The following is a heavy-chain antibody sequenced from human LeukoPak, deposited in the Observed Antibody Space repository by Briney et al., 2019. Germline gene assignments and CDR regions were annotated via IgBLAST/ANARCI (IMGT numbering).Heavy chain of an antibody. CDR1: GFIFSTYS. CDR2: ISSSSSTV. CDR3: ARDDHYNYYYMDI. Sequence: GGSLRLSCAASGFIFSTYSMNWVRQAPGKGLEWVSYISSSSSTVYYADSVKGRFTISRDNAENSLYLQMNSLGAEDTAVYYCARDDHYNYYYMDIWGKGTTVTVSS. V-gene: IGHV3-48*01. J-gene: IGHJ6*03.